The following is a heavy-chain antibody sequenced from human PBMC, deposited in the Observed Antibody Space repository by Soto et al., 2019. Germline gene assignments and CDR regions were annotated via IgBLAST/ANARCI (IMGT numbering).Heavy chain of an antibody. CDR2: IKSKTDGGTT. J-gene: IGHJ3*01. V-gene: IGHV3-15*01. CDR3: TTVDVVVVAAPTW. Sequence: EVQLVESGGGLVKPGGSLRLSCAASGFTFSNAWMSWVRQAPGKGLEWVGRIKSKTDGGTTDYAAPVKGRFTISRDDSKNTLYLRMNSLKTEDTAVYYCTTVDVVVVAAPTWRGQGTMVTVSS. CDR1: GFTFSNAW. D-gene: IGHD2-15*01.